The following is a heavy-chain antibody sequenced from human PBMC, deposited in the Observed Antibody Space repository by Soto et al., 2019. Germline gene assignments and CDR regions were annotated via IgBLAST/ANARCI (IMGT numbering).Heavy chain of an antibody. CDR3: ARHVPYCSDSSHCAYGLDV. Sequence: QVQLQESGPGLVRPSETLSLICTVSGGSISSYYWCWIRQPPGKGLEWIGYIYYSGTTRYNPSLKSRVTISVDTSTNQFSLKLSSLTAADTAVYHCARHVPYCSDSSHCAYGLDVWGQGTTVTVSS. CDR2: IYYSGTT. D-gene: IGHD2-15*01. CDR1: GGSISSYY. J-gene: IGHJ6*02. V-gene: IGHV4-59*08.